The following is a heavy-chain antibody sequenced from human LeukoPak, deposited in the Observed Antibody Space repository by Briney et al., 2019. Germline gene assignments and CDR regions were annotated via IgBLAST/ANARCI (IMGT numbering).Heavy chain of an antibody. V-gene: IGHV3-48*01. CDR2: ISSSSSTI. CDR1: GFTFSSYS. Sequence: GGSLRLSCAASGFTFSSYSMNWVRQAPGKGLEWVSYISSSSSTIYYADSVKGRFTISRDNAKNSLYLQMNSLRAEDTAVYYCAREGMRWLHLSDYWGQGTLVTVSS. J-gene: IGHJ4*02. D-gene: IGHD5-24*01. CDR3: AREGMRWLHLSDY.